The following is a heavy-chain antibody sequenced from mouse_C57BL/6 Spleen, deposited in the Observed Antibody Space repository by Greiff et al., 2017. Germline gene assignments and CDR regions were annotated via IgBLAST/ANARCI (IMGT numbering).Heavy chain of an antibody. CDR3: ARWGIRDYYGSSFDY. V-gene: IGHV1-19*01. J-gene: IGHJ2*01. CDR1: GYTFTDYY. Sequence: EVQLQQSGPVLVKPGASVKMSCKASGYTFTDYYMNWVKQSHGKSLEWIGVINPYNGGTSYNQKFKGKATLTVDKSSSTAYMELSSLTSEDSAVYYCARWGIRDYYGSSFDYWGQGTTLTVSS. D-gene: IGHD1-1*01. CDR2: INPYNGGT.